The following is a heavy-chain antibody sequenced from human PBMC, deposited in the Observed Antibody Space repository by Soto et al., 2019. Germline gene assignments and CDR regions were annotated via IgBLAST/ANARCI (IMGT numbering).Heavy chain of an antibody. Sequence: QVQLVESGGGVVQPGRSLRLSCAASGFTFSTYGVHWVRQAPGKGLEWVAVISSDGSEKYYAGSVKGRVSISRDNSKSTLYLQMDSLRAEETAVYYCAKGAVTTSLYYFDYWGQGTLVTVSS. D-gene: IGHD4-17*01. CDR3: AKGAVTTSLYYFDY. CDR1: GFTFSTYG. J-gene: IGHJ4*02. V-gene: IGHV3-30*18. CDR2: ISSDGSEK.